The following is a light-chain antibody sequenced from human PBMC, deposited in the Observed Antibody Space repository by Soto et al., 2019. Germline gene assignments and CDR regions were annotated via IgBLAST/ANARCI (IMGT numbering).Light chain of an antibody. V-gene: IGLV2-11*01. CDR1: TNDVGNYNY. Sequence: QSALAQPLSVSGSPGQSVTISCTGTTNDVGNYNYVSWYQQHPSKAPKLMIYDVTKRPSGVPDRFSGSKSGNTASLTISGLQAEDEADYYCCSYAGSYSYVFGTGTKVTVL. J-gene: IGLJ1*01. CDR3: CSYAGSYSYV. CDR2: DVT.